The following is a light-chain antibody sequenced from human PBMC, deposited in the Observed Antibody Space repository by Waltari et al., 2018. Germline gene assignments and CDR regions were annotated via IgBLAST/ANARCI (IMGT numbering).Light chain of an antibody. CDR2: AAS. Sequence: CRASQSISRFLNWYQQKPGKAPRLLIYAASTMETGIPARFSGSGSGTDFSLTISRLEPEDFAVYYCQKYDRTPATFGQGTKVEIK. CDR3: QKYDRTPAT. J-gene: IGKJ1*01. V-gene: IGKV3-20*01. CDR1: QSISRF.